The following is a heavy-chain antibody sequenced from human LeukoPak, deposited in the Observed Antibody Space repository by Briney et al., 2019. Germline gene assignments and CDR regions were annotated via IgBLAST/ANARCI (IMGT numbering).Heavy chain of an antibody. J-gene: IGHJ3*02. D-gene: IGHD5-12*01. V-gene: IGHV3-11*03. CDR2: LSSSGSYT. Sequence: PGGSLRLSCAASGFTFCDYYMTWIRQAPGKGLEWVSYLSSSGSYTNYADSVKGRFTISRDNAKNSLYLQMNSLRAEDTAVYYCAGLRGYNPRGAFDIWGQGTMVTVSS. CDR1: GFTFCDYY. CDR3: AGLRGYNPRGAFDI.